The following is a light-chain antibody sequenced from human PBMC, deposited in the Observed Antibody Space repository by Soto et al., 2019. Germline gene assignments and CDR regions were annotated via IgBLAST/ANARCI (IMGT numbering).Light chain of an antibody. Sequence: EIVMTQSPATLSVSPGERATLSCRASQSVRSNLAWYQQKPGQAPRLLIYDAATRATGIPARFSGSESGTEFNLTISSLQAEDFAVYHCQHYNSWPRTWTFGQGTKVEIK. V-gene: IGKV3-15*01. CDR2: DAA. CDR1: QSVRSN. CDR3: QHYNSWPRTWT. J-gene: IGKJ1*01.